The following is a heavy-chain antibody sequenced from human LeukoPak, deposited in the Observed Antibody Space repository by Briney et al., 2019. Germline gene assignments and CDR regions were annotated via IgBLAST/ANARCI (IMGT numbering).Heavy chain of an antibody. J-gene: IGHJ4*02. CDR2: IYYSGST. Sequence: SETLSLTCTVSGGSISSHYWSWIRQPPGKGLEWIGYIYYSGSTGYNPSLKSRVTISVDTSKNQFSLKLSSVTAADTAVYYCARGDYTAMLDYWGQGTLVTVSS. CDR1: GGSISSHY. CDR3: ARGDYTAMLDY. V-gene: IGHV4-59*11. D-gene: IGHD5-18*01.